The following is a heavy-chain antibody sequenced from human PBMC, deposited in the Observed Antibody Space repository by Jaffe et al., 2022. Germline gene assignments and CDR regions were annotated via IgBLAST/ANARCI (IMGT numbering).Heavy chain of an antibody. CDR2: IYYSGST. Sequence: QLQLQESGPGLVKPSETLSLTCTVSGGSISSSSYYWGWIRQPPGKGLEWIGSIYYSGSTYYNPSLKSRVTISVDTSKNQFSLKLSSVTAADTAVYYCARLSYDYIWGSYRPFDYWGQGTLVTVSS. D-gene: IGHD3-16*01. CDR1: GGSISSSSYY. CDR3: ARLSYDYIWGSYRPFDY. J-gene: IGHJ4*02. V-gene: IGHV4-39*01.